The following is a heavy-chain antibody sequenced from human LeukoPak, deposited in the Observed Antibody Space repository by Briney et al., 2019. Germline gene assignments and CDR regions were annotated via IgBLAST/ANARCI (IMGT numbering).Heavy chain of an antibody. CDR3: ARPSGYYGSGIDY. Sequence: SETLSLTCTVSGGSISSYYWSWIRQPPGKGLEWIGYIYYSGSTNYNPSLKSRATISVDTSKNQFSLKLSSVTAADTAVYYCARPSGYYGSGIDYWGQGTLVTVSS. D-gene: IGHD3-10*01. J-gene: IGHJ4*02. CDR2: IYYSGST. V-gene: IGHV4-59*01. CDR1: GGSISSYY.